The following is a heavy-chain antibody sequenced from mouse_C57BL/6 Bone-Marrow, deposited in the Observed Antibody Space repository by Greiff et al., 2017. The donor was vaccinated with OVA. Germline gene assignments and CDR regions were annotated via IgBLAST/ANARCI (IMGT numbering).Heavy chain of an antibody. Sequence: VQLQQSGAELVRPGASVKLSCTASGFNIKDDYMHWVKQRPEQGLEWIGWIDPENGDTEYASKFQGKATITADTSSNTAYLQLSSLTSEYTAVYYCTTRDYYGSSFDYWGQGTTLTVSS. D-gene: IGHD1-1*01. CDR1: GFNIKDDY. V-gene: IGHV14-4*01. J-gene: IGHJ2*01. CDR3: TTRDYYGSSFDY. CDR2: IDPENGDT.